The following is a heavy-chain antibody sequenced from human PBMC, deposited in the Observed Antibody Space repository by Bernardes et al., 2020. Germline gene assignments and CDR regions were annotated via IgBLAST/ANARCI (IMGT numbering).Heavy chain of an antibody. J-gene: IGHJ4*02. Sequence: GGSLRLSCAASEFTFSDNDMNWVRQAPGKGLEWLSYISHSGSTIYYADSVRGRFTTSRDNAGNSLFLQMNSLRVEDTAVYYCTGARGDSTLWAPGTLVTVSS. D-gene: IGHD4-17*01. CDR3: TGARGDSTL. CDR1: EFTFSDND. V-gene: IGHV3-48*03. CDR2: ISHSGSTI.